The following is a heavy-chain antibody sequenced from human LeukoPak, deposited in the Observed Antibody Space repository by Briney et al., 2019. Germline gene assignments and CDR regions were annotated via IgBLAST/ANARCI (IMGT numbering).Heavy chain of an antibody. CDR3: ARDLSYYDILTGYRHYYGMDV. Sequence: PSETLSLTCTVSGYSISSGYYWGWIRQPPGKGLEWIGSIYHSGSTYYNPSLKSRVTISVDTSKNQFSLKLCSVTAADTAVYYCARDLSYYDILTGYRHYYGMDVWGQGTTVTVSS. J-gene: IGHJ6*02. CDR1: GYSISSGYY. D-gene: IGHD3-9*01. CDR2: IYHSGST. V-gene: IGHV4-38-2*02.